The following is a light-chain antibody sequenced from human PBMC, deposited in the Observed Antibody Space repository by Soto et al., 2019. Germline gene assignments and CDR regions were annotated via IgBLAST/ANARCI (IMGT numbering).Light chain of an antibody. V-gene: IGKV2-30*01. Sequence: DVVMAQSPLSLPVTLGQPASICCRSNQSLGYGDGNTYLSWMQQRPAQSPRRLIYQVSKRDSGVPGRFSGSGSGTDFELKISRVEAEDVGVYYCMQGTHRPPPVGQGTRHEI. J-gene: IGKJ5*01. CDR3: MQGTHRPPP. CDR1: QSLGYGDGNTY. CDR2: QVS.